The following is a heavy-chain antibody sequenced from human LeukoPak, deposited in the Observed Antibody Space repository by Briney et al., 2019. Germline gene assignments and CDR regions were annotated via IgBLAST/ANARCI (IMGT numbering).Heavy chain of an antibody. CDR3: ARLRVSGSYLYYFDY. CDR1: NGSISSYH. CDR2: ILTSGTA. D-gene: IGHD1-26*01. V-gene: IGHV4-4*09. Sequence: SETLSLTCTVSNGSISSYHWSWVRQPPGKGLEWIGYILTSGTANYNPSLKSRLTISVDTSKNQFTLKLSSVTAADTAVYYCARLRVSGSYLYYFDYWGQGTLVTVSS. J-gene: IGHJ4*02.